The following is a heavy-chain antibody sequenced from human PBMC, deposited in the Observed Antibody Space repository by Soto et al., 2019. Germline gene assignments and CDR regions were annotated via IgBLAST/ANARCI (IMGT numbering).Heavy chain of an antibody. Sequence: GGSLRLSCAASKFAFGSYGMHWVRQAPGKGLEWVAGIWYDGRNEYYVDSVKGRFTISRDNSKNTLYLQMNSLRAEDTAVYYCARDYSSYGPFDYWGQGTLVTVSS. CDR1: KFAFGSYG. V-gene: IGHV3-33*01. CDR2: IWYDGRNE. J-gene: IGHJ4*02. CDR3: ARDYSSYGPFDY. D-gene: IGHD5-18*01.